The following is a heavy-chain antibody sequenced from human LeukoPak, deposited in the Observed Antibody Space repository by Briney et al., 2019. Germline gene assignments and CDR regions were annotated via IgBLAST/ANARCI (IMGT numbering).Heavy chain of an antibody. Sequence: ASVKASCKASGYTFTSYGISWVRQAPGQGLEWMGWISAYNGNTNYAQKLQGRVTMTTDTSTSTAYMELRSLRSDDTAVYYCARENLAYCGGDCDAFDIWGQGTMVTVSS. CDR2: ISAYNGNT. J-gene: IGHJ3*02. CDR3: ARENLAYCGGDCDAFDI. V-gene: IGHV1-18*01. D-gene: IGHD2-21*02. CDR1: GYTFTSYG.